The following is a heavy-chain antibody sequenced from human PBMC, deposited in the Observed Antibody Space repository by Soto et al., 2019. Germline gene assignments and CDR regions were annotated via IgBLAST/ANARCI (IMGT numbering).Heavy chain of an antibody. Sequence: SETLSLTCTVSGGSISSSDYHWGWIRQPPGKGLEWIGSIYHTGSTYYNPSLKSRVTISVDTSKNQFSLRLTSVTAADTAVYYCARHFGPYNWNSNWFDPWGQGTLVTVSS. CDR1: GGSISSSDYH. CDR3: ARHFGPYNWNSNWFDP. D-gene: IGHD1-20*01. CDR2: IYHTGST. V-gene: IGHV4-39*01. J-gene: IGHJ5*02.